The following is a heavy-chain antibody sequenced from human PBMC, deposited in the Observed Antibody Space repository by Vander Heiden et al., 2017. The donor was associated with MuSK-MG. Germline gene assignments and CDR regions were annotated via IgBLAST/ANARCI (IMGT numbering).Heavy chain of an antibody. J-gene: IGHJ4*01. CDR2: IYYSGST. CDR3: AKGRIIRGRGVIPVHY. V-gene: IGHV4-39*07. D-gene: IGHD3-10*01. Sequence: PPGKGLEWIGSIYYSGSTYDNPSLNCRVTISVDTSKNQCSLKLSSVTPAQTAVYYCAKGRIIRGRGVIPVHYWVHG.